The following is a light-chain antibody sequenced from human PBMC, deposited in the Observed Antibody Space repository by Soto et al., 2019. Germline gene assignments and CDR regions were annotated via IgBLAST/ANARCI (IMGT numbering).Light chain of an antibody. CDR2: GAS. CDR3: QPRSNWPPIT. V-gene: IGKV3D-20*02. J-gene: IGKJ5*01. CDR1: QSVSSNY. Sequence: ESLVSLSPCTLSLSPGARATLSCRASQSVSSNYLAWYQQKPGQAPGRLIYGASTRASGIPDRFSGSGSGTDFTLTISSLEAEDFAVYYCQPRSNWPPITFGQGTRPEI.